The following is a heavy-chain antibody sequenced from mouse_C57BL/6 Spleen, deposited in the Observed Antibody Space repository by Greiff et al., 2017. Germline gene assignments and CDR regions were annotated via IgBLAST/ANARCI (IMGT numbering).Heavy chain of an antibody. CDR1: GYTFTDYY. CDR2: IYPGSGNT. Sequence: VQLQESGAELVRPGASVKLSCKASGYTFTDYYINWVKQRPGQGLEWIARIYPGSGNTYYNEKFKGKATLTAEKSSSTAYMQLSSLTSEDSAVYFCARQLRSYFDYWGQGTTLTVSS. J-gene: IGHJ2*01. V-gene: IGHV1-76*01. CDR3: ARQLRSYFDY. D-gene: IGHD3-2*02.